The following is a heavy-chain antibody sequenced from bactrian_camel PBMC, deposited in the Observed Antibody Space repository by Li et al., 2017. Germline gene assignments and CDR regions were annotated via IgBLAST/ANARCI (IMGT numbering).Heavy chain of an antibody. D-gene: IGHD3*01. CDR3: NLYCAVDHTF. CDR2: IYTGGNSP. CDR1: AYTGSRQC. Sequence: VQLVESGGGSVQAGGSLRLSCAVSAYTGSRQCMGWFRQVPGKEREGVAGIYTGGNSPYYADSAKGRFTISQDSSKNTMYLQMDGLRVEDTDMYYCNLYCAVDHTFWGHGTQVTVS. V-gene: IGHV3S40*01. J-gene: IGHJ4*01.